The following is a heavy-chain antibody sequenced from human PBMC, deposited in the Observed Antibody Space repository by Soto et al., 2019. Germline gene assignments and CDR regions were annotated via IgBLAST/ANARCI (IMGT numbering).Heavy chain of an antibody. CDR2: ISSNGVGT. CDR3: ARRARPDFYYMDV. Sequence: GGSLRLSCAASGFTLSGYAMDWVRQAPGKGLEYVSGISSNGVGTYYANSVQGRFTISRDNSENTVYLQMGSLRPEDMAVYYCARRARPDFYYMDVWGKGTTVTV. J-gene: IGHJ6*03. D-gene: IGHD6-6*01. CDR1: GFTLSGYA. V-gene: IGHV3-64*01.